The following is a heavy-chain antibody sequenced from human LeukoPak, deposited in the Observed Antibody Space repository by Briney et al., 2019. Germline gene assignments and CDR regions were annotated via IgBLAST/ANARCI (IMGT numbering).Heavy chain of an antibody. V-gene: IGHV1-18*01. D-gene: IGHD3-10*01. CDR2: ISAYNGNT. CDR3: ARGGGSGNYYYYMDV. CDR1: GGTFSSYG. J-gene: IGHJ6*03. Sequence: ASVKVSCKASGGTFSSYGISWVRQAPGQGLEWMGWISAYNGNTNYAQKLQGRVTMTTDTSTSTAYMELRSLRSDDTAVYYCARGGGSGNYYYYMDVWGKGTTVTISS.